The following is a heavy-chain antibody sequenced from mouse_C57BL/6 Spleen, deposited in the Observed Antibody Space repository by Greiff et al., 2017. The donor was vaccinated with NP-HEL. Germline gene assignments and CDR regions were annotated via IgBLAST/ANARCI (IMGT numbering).Heavy chain of an antibody. Sequence: QVQLQQSGAELARPGATVKLSCKASGYTFTSSGISWVKQRTGQGLEWIGEIYPRSGNTYYNEKFKGKATLTADKSSSTAYMELRSLTSEDSAVYFCARFYDGYYGGFDYWGQGTTLTVSS. J-gene: IGHJ2*01. D-gene: IGHD2-3*01. CDR2: IYPRSGNT. CDR1: GYTFTSSG. CDR3: ARFYDGYYGGFDY. V-gene: IGHV1-81*01.